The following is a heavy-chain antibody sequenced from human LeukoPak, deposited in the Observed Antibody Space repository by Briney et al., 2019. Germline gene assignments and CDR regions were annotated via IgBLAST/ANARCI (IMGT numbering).Heavy chain of an antibody. CDR2: IIPIFGTA. Sequence: ASVKVSCKASGGTFSSYAISWVRQAPGQGLEWMGGIIPIFGTANYAQKFQGRVMITTDESTSTACMELSSLRSEDTAVYYCARGGSSSRIDFDIWGQGTMVTVSS. J-gene: IGHJ3*02. V-gene: IGHV1-69*05. CDR3: ARGGSSSRIDFDI. D-gene: IGHD6-13*01. CDR1: GGTFSSYA.